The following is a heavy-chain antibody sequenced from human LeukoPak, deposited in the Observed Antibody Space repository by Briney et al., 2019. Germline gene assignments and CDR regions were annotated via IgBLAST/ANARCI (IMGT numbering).Heavy chain of an antibody. CDR2: IKQDGSHK. V-gene: IGHV3-7*01. CDR1: GFTFSSYE. J-gene: IGHJ3*02. D-gene: IGHD4-17*01. Sequence: GGSLRLSCAASGFTFSSYEMNWVRQAPGKGLEWVANIKQDGSHKNYADSVKGRFTISRDNAKNSLYLQMNSLRAEDTAVYYCARDSSAYAMSDAFDTWGQGTMVTVSS. CDR3: ARDSSAYAMSDAFDT.